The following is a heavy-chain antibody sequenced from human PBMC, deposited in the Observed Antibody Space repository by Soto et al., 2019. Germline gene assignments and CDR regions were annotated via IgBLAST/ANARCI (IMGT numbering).Heavy chain of an antibody. D-gene: IGHD2-21*02. CDR1: GYTFTSYY. Sequence: ASVKVSCKASGYTFTSYYMHWVRQAPGQGLEWMGIINPSGGSTSYAQKFQGRVTMTRDTSTSTVYMELSSLRSEDTAVYYCARGEYCGGDCYSSVLGYWGQGTLVTVSS. CDR2: INPSGGST. J-gene: IGHJ4*02. CDR3: ARGEYCGGDCYSSVLGY. V-gene: IGHV1-46*01.